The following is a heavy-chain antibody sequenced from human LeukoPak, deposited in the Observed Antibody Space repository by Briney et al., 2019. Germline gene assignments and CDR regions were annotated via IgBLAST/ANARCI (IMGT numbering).Heavy chain of an antibody. D-gene: IGHD2-2*01. CDR3: AREGCGTTSCYGWFDP. CDR2: VNPNSGGT. CDR1: GYTFTGHY. Sequence: GASVKVSCRASGYTFTGHYIHWVRQTPGQGLEWMGRVNPNSGGTNYAQRFQGRVTMTRDTSITTGYVELSRLTSDDTAVYYCAREGCGTTSCYGWFDPWGQGTLVTVSS. V-gene: IGHV1-2*06. J-gene: IGHJ5*02.